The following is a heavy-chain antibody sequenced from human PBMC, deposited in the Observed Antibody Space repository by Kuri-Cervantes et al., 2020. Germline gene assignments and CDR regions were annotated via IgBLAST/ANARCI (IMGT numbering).Heavy chain of an antibody. CDR1: RFTFSSFA. J-gene: IGHJ3*02. D-gene: IGHD6-19*01. V-gene: IGHV3-23*01. CDR3: AKSIAVGDMGAFDI. Sequence: GESLKISCAASRFTFSSFAMSWVRQGPGKGLEWVSGMTNSCDGYYADSVKVRSTISRDNAKNSLYLQMNSLRAEDTSLYYCAKSIAVGDMGAFDIWGQGTMVTVSS. CDR2: MTNSCDG.